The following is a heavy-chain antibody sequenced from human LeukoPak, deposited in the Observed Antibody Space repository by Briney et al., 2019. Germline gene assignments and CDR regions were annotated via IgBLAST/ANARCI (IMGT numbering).Heavy chain of an antibody. CDR2: IKSKTDGGTT. CDR3: TTARATTELDY. D-gene: IGHD5-24*01. CDR1: GFSFSTYG. J-gene: IGHJ4*02. V-gene: IGHV3-15*01. Sequence: GGSLRLSCAASGFSFSTYGMSWVRQAPGKGLEWVGRIKSKTDGGTTDYAAPVKGRFTISRDDSKNTLYLQMNSLKTEDTAMYYCTTARATTELDYWGQGTLVTVSS.